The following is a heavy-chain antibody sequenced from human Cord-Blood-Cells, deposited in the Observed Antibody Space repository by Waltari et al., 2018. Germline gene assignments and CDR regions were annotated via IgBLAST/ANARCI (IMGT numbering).Heavy chain of an antibody. Sequence: QVQLQQWGAGLLKPSETLSLTCAVYGGSFSGYYWSWIRQPPGTGLEWIGEINHRGRPTYNPSLKGRVAISVGTSKNQFSLKLGSVTAADTAVYYCASYDSSGYWFDPWGQGTLVTVSS. V-gene: IGHV4-34*01. CDR1: GGSFSGYY. CDR3: ASYDSSGYWFDP. D-gene: IGHD3-22*01. J-gene: IGHJ5*02. CDR2: INHRGRP.